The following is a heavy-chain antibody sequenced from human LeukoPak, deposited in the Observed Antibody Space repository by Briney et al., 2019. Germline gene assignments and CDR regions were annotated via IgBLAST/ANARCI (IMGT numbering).Heavy chain of an antibody. Sequence: SETLSLTCAVYGGSFSGYSWSWIRQPPGKGLEWIGEINHSASTNYNPSLKSRVIISVDMSKNQFSLKLSSVTAADTAVYYCARVTGSITIFVRRGIIDYWGQGTQVTVSS. J-gene: IGHJ4*02. D-gene: IGHD3-3*01. V-gene: IGHV4-34*01. CDR2: INHSAST. CDR3: ARVTGSITIFVRRGIIDY. CDR1: GGSFSGYS.